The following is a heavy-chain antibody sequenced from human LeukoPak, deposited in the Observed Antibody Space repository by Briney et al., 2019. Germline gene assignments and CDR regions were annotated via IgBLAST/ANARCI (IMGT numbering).Heavy chain of an antibody. CDR1: GFTFSDYY. V-gene: IGHV3-11*01. Sequence: GRSLRLSCAASGFTFSDYYMSWIRQDPGKGLGWVSYISSSGSTIYYADSVKGRFTISRDNAKNSLYLQMNSLRAEDTAVYYCARDHNVWGSYDYWGQGTLVTVSS. D-gene: IGHD3-16*01. CDR2: ISSSGSTI. J-gene: IGHJ4*02. CDR3: ARDHNVWGSYDY.